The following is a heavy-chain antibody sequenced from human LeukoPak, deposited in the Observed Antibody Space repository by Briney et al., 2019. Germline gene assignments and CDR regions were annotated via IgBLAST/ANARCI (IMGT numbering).Heavy chain of an antibody. D-gene: IGHD6-13*01. CDR2: IYYSGST. V-gene: IGHV4-59*01. CDR3: ASSLLWYAPADG. CDR1: GGSISSYY. Sequence: SETLSLTCTVSGGSISSYYWSWIRQPPGKGLEWIGYIYYSGSTNYNPSLKSRVTISVDTSKNQFSLKLSSVTAADTAVYYCASSLLWYAPADGWGQGTLVTVSS. J-gene: IGHJ4*02.